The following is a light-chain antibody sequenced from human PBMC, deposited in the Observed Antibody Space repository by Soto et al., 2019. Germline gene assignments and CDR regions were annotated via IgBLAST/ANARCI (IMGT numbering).Light chain of an antibody. V-gene: IGLV1-40*01. J-gene: IGLJ1*01. CDR2: SFN. Sequence: QSVLTQPTSVSGAPGQTVTLSCTGSRSNIGAGYDIHWYQFLPGTAPTLLLYSFNERPSGIPDRFSGSKSGTSASLAITGLQPEDEADYYCQSYDDSLSGSGVFGTGTKVTVL. CDR3: QSYDDSLSGSGV. CDR1: RSNIGAGYD.